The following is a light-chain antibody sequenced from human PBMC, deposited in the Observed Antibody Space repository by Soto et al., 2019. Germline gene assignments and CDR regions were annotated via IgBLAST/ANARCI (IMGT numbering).Light chain of an antibody. J-gene: IGLJ2*01. Sequence: QAVVTQPPSVSGAPGQRVTISCTGSSPNIGAGYDVHWYQQLPGTAPKLLIYGNSNRPSGVPDRFSGSKSGTSASLAITGVQAEDEADYYCQSYDSSLSGSVFGRGTKLTVL. CDR3: QSYDSSLSGSV. CDR2: GNS. V-gene: IGLV1-40*01. CDR1: SPNIGAGYD.